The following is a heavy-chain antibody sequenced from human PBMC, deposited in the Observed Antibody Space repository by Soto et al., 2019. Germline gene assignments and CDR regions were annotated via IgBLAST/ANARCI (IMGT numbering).Heavy chain of an antibody. J-gene: IGHJ6*02. Sequence: QVQLQESGPGLVKPSETLSLTCTVSGGSISRYYWSWIRQPPGKGLEWIGYMYNTGSTVYNPPFKSPVTISVDTSKNQFSLQLNSVTAADTAVYYCARDLWGYCGTDCYPLDVWGQGTTVTVSS. CDR3: ARDLWGYCGTDCYPLDV. CDR2: MYNTGST. CDR1: GGSISRYY. D-gene: IGHD2-21*02. V-gene: IGHV4-59*01.